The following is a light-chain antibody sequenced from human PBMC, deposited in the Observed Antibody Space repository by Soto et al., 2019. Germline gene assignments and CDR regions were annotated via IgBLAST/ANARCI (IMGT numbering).Light chain of an antibody. J-gene: IGKJ1*01. CDR3: QQYNNWPRT. CDR1: QSVSSTY. CDR2: GAS. V-gene: IGKV3-20*01. Sequence: EIVLTQSPGTLSLSPGERATLSCRASQSVSSTYLAWYQHKPGQAPRLLFYGASSRATDIPDRFSGSGSGTEFTLAISSLQSEDFALYYCQQYNNWPRTFGQGTKVDIK.